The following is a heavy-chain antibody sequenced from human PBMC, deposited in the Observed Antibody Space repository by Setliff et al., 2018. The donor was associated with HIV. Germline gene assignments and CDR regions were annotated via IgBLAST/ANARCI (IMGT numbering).Heavy chain of an antibody. CDR2: ISPRDGIA. J-gene: IGHJ4*02. V-gene: IGHV1-46*01. Sequence: ASVKVSCKASGYTFTSYAMHWVRQAPGQGLEWMGIISPRDGIARFAQRFQGRVTLTRDTSTTTVYMELRSLRSEDTAVYFCARVHRGGVGRQHWRSFDYWGQGTLVTVSS. D-gene: IGHD1-1*01. CDR3: ARVHRGGVGRQHWRSFDY. CDR1: GYTFTSYA.